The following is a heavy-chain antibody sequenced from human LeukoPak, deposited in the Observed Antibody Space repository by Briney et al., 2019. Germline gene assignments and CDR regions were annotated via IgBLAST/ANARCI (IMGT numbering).Heavy chain of an antibody. J-gene: IGHJ5*02. CDR3: ARDLGLTISDNWFDP. CDR2: IYHTGAT. V-gene: IGHV4-38-2*02. Sequence: PSETLSLTCAVSGYSISSGYFWVWIRPPPGEGLEWIGSIYHTGATYYNPSLRSPVTISVDTSKNQFSLELNSVTAADTAVYYCARDLGLTISDNWFDPWGQGTLVAVSS. CDR1: GYSISSGYF. D-gene: IGHD3-9*01.